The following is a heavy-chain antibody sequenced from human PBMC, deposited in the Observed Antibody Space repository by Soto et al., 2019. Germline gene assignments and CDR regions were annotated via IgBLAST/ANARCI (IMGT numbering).Heavy chain of an antibody. CDR1: GGSISNGDFY. J-gene: IGHJ6*02. CDR2: IFYSGST. V-gene: IGHV4-30-4*01. D-gene: IGHD6-13*01. Sequence: SETLSLTCTVSGGSISNGDFYWSWIRQPPGKGLEWIGFIFYSGSTYYNPSLKSRVTISVDTSKNQFSLNLTSVTAADTAVYYCARVSSWPRYYYYGMDVWGQGTTVTVSS. CDR3: ARVSSWPRYYYYGMDV.